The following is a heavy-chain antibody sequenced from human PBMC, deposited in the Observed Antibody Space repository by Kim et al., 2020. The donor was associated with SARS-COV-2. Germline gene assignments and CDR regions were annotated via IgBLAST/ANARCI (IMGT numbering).Heavy chain of an antibody. CDR2: IDPTSTAI. CDR1: GFTFRDYT. D-gene: IGHD3-10*01. V-gene: IGHV3-21*01. CDR3: ARPVYYNLVAGPGLGV. J-gene: IGHJ6*02. Sequence: GGSLRLSCAASGFTFRDYTMAWVRQAPGKGLEWVSSIDPTSTAIFYADSLKGRFTISRDNPQKSLYLEMNSLRAEDTAVYYCARPVYYNLVAGPGLGVWGQGTTVTVSS.